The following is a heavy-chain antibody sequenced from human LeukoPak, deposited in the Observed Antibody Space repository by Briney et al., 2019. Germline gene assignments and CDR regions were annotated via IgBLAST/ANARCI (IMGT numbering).Heavy chain of an antibody. CDR1: GYTFTSYG. CDR3: ARAAISKDSSGYFY. Sequence: GASVKVSCKASGYTFTSYGISWVRQAPGQGLEWMGWISAYNGNTNYAQKLQGRVTMTTDTSTSTAYMELRSLRSGDTAVYYCARAAISKDSSGYFYWGQGTLVTVSS. V-gene: IGHV1-18*01. D-gene: IGHD3-22*01. J-gene: IGHJ4*02. CDR2: ISAYNGNT.